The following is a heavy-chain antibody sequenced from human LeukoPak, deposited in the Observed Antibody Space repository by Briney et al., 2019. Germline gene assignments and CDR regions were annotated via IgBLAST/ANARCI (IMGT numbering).Heavy chain of an antibody. CDR1: GFTFTSIA. V-gene: IGHV3-23*01. D-gene: IGHD4-17*01. Sequence: GGSLRLSCAASGFTFTSIAMSWVRQAPGKGLEWVSTIRGTGDSTHYADSVKGRFIISRDKSKNMLYLQMNGLRAEDTAIYYCAKGQELDDGVFDSWGQGTLVTVSS. CDR2: IRGTGDST. CDR3: AKGQELDDGVFDS. J-gene: IGHJ4*02.